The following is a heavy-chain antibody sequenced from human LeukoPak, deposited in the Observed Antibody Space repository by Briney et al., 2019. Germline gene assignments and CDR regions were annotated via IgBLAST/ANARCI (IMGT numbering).Heavy chain of an antibody. CDR2: ISSSSSTI. V-gene: IGHV3-48*01. CDR3: ARAGVVDTAMVGFDY. D-gene: IGHD5-18*01. Sequence: GGFLRLSCAASGFTFSSYSMNWVRQAPGKGLEWVSYISSSSSTIYYADSVKGRFTISRDNAKNSLYLQMNSLRAEDTAVYYCARAGVVDTAMVGFDYWGQGTLVTVSS. CDR1: GFTFSSYS. J-gene: IGHJ4*02.